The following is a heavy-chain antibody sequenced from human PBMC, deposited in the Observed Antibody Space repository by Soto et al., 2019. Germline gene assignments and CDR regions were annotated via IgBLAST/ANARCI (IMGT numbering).Heavy chain of an antibody. Sequence: EVQLVESGGGLVTPGGSLRLSCTGTGFSFSPAWMNVVRQAPGKGLEGVGGMKSYSGGGTTDYAVTVHGRITISRDDSNNTMYQQMNSLKFEEKALYFCTCQQDFYYRKAVGGQGTTVTVSS. CDR3: TCQQDFYYRKAV. J-gene: IGHJ6*02. V-gene: IGHV3-15*07. CDR1: GFSFSPAW. D-gene: IGHD6-13*01. CDR2: MKSYSGGGTT.